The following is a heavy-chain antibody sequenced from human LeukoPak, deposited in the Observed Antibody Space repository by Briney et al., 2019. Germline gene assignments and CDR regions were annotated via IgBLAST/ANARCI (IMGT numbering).Heavy chain of an antibody. J-gene: IGHJ4*02. D-gene: IGHD3-22*01. Sequence: SETLSLTCTVSGYSISSGYYWGWIRQPPGKGLEWIGSIYHSGSTYYNPSLKSRVTISVDTSKYQFSLKLSSVTAADTAVYYCARVEDSSGYYYNYFDYWGQGTLVTVSS. CDR3: ARVEDSSGYYYNYFDY. V-gene: IGHV4-38-2*02. CDR2: IYHSGST. CDR1: GYSISSGYY.